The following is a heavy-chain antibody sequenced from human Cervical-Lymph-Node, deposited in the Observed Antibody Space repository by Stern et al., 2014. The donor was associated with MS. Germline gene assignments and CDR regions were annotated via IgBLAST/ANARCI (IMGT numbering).Heavy chain of an antibody. D-gene: IGHD6-13*01. CDR2: ITPLFGTA. V-gene: IGHV1-69*01. Sequence: QVQLVQSGAEVKKPGSSVKVSCKASGDTFNNFDIGWVRQAPGQGPEGLGGITPLFGTANYAQRLQDRVTFTADESTSTTYMELSRLRSEDTAIYYCARHQGGVAAFWGQGTLVTVSS. J-gene: IGHJ4*02. CDR3: ARHQGGVAAF. CDR1: GDTFNNFD.